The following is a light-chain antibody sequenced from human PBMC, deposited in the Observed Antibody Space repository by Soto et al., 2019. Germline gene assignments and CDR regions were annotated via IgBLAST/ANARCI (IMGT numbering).Light chain of an antibody. V-gene: IGKV1-39*01. CDR2: AAS. CDR3: QQSYREFT. J-gene: IGKJ3*01. Sequence: DIQLTQSPSSLSASVGDTITITCRASPSISTFLNWYQQKPGKAPNLLIYAASSLQSGVPSRFSASGSGTYFSLTISSLQPEDFATYYCQQSYREFTFGPGTKVDIK. CDR1: PSISTF.